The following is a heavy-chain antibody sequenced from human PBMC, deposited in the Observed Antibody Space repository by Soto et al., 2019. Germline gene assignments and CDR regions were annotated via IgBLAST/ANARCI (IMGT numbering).Heavy chain of an antibody. V-gene: IGHV3-15*07. Sequence: EVQLVESGGGLVQPGGSLRLSCAASGFSITNTWMHWVRQAPGRGLEWVGRVKSKADGGTADYAATVKGRFTVSRDDSNNTPYLQMNSLKMEDTAVYYCYSYPDFWGGHTPLWGQGTLVTVSS. J-gene: IGHJ4*02. D-gene: IGHD3-3*01. CDR1: GFSITNTW. CDR2: VKSKADGGTA. CDR3: YSYPDFWGGHTPL.